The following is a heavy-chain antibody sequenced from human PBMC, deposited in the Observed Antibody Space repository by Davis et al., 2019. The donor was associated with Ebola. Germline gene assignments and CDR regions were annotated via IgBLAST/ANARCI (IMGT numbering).Heavy chain of an antibody. CDR2: ISYAGKT. CDR3: TGVGAATGGELDY. CDR1: GGSFSGYS. Sequence: MPGGSLRLSCAVYGGSFSGYSWGWVRLPPGKRPEWIGSISYAGKTFNHPSLRSRVSMSVDNSKNQSSLKLKSMTVADTAVYDCTGVGAATGGELDYWGQGRLVIVSS. J-gene: IGHJ4*02. V-gene: IGHV4-34*01. D-gene: IGHD3-16*01.